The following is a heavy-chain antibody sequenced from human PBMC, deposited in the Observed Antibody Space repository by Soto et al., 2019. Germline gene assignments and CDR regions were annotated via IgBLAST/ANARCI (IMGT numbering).Heavy chain of an antibody. Sequence: PGGSLRLSCAASGFTFSSYGMHWVRQAPGKGLEWVAVISYDGSNKYYADSVKGRFTISRDNSKNTLYLQMNSLRAEDTAVYYCARGSPRTDFWSGYWPYWGQGTLVTVSS. J-gene: IGHJ4*02. CDR1: GFTFSSYG. CDR2: ISYDGSNK. CDR3: ARGSPRTDFWSGYWPY. V-gene: IGHV3-30*03. D-gene: IGHD3-3*01.